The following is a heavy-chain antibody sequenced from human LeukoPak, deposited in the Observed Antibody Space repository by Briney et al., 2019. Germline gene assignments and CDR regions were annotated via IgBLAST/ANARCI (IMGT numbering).Heavy chain of an antibody. CDR3: ARWRHGYNSVDAFDI. Sequence: PSETLSLTCTVSGGSIRSYYWNWIRQPPGKGLEWIGYIYYSGNTNYNPSLKSRVTISVDTSKNQFSLKLSSVTAADTAVYYCARWRHGYNSVDAFDIWGQGVMVTVSS. D-gene: IGHD5-24*01. J-gene: IGHJ3*02. CDR1: GGSIRSYY. CDR2: IYYSGNT. V-gene: IGHV4-59*01.